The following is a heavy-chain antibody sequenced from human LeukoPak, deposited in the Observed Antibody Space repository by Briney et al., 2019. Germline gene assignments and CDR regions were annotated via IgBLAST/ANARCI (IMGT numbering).Heavy chain of an antibody. D-gene: IGHD6-19*01. CDR2: IYYNRNT. J-gene: IGHJ4*02. Sequence: SETLSLTCTVSGGSISSSSHYWGWIRQPPGKGLEWIGSIYYNRNTYYNPSLKSRVTISVDTSKNQFSLKLSSVTAADTAVYYCAARLSQWLVSYYFHYWGQGTLVTVSS. CDR1: GGSISSSSHY. CDR3: AARLSQWLVSYYFHY. V-gene: IGHV4-39*01.